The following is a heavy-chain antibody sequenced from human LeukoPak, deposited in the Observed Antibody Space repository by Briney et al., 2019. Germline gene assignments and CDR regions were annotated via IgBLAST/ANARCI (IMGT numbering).Heavy chain of an antibody. J-gene: IGHJ4*02. CDR1: GFTFGTYA. V-gene: IGHV3-23*01. D-gene: IGHD3-10*01. CDR2: ITDTGGDT. CDR3: AKGSSGSRPHYFDS. Sequence: GGSLRLSCAASGFTFGTYAMSWVRQAPGKVLDWISAITDTGGDTYSADSVKGRFTISRDNSKNTLYLQMNSLRAEDTAVYYCAKGSSGSRPHYFDSWGQGTLVTVSS.